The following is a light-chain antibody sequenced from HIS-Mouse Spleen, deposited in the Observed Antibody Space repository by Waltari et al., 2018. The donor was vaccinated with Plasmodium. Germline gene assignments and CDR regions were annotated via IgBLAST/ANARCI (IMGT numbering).Light chain of an antibody. V-gene: IGLV5-37*01. CDR1: SAINVGSYN. CDR2: HYSDSDK. J-gene: IGLJ3*02. CDR3: MIWPSNASGV. Sequence: QPVLTQPPSSSASPGESAILTCTLPSAINVGSYNIYWYQQKPGSPPRYLLYHYSDSDKDQGSGAPSRVSGCNDASANTGILRISGLESEDDADYYCMIWPSNASGVFGGGTKLTVL.